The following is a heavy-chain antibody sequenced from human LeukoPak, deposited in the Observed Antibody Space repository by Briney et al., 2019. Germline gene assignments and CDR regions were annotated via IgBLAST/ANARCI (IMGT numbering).Heavy chain of an antibody. Sequence: ASVKVSCKASGYSFASCGISWVRQAPGQGLEWMGWIIAYNGNTNYAQKFQGRVTMSTDTSTSTAYMELRSLRSDDTAVYYCARDLSAGDTSDTWGQGTMVTVSS. V-gene: IGHV1-18*01. J-gene: IGHJ3*02. CDR2: IIAYNGNT. CDR3: ARDLSAGDTSDT. D-gene: IGHD2-15*01. CDR1: GYSFASCG.